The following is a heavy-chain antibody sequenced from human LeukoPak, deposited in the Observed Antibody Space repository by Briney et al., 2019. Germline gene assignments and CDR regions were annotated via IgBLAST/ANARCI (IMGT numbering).Heavy chain of an antibody. CDR2: ISYDGSNK. V-gene: IGHV3-30-3*01. D-gene: IGHD2-15*01. CDR1: GFTFSSYA. CDR3: ARDVSPTGGGYFDY. Sequence: PGRSLRLSCAASGFTFSSYAMHWVRQAPGKGLEWVAVISYDGSNKYYADSVKGRFTISRDNSKNTLYLQMNSLRAEDTAVYYCARDVSPTGGGYFDYWGQGTLVTVSS. J-gene: IGHJ4*02.